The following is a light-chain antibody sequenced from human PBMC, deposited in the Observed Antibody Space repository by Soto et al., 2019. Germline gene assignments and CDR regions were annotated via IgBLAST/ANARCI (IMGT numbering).Light chain of an antibody. CDR2: EVS. V-gene: IGLV2-14*01. J-gene: IGLJ1*01. CDR1: SSDVGAQNF. CDR3: CAYTTLNSYV. Sequence: QSSLSQPADVSAFPRQSITISCTGTSSDVGAQNFVSWFQQHPGEAPKLIIFEVSNRPSGASDRFSGSKSGNTASLAISGLQAEDAADYFCCAYTTLNSYVFGTGTKVTVL.